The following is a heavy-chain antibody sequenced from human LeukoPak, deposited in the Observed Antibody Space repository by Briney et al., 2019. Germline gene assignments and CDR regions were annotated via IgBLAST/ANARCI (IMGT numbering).Heavy chain of an antibody. Sequence: ASVKVSCKASGYTFTGYYMHWVRQAPGQGLEWMGWINPNSGGTNYAQKFQGRVTMTRDTSISTAYMELSRLRSDDTAVYYCARVGTMVRGVTNWFDPWGQGTLVTVSS. CDR3: ARVGTMVRGVTNWFDP. J-gene: IGHJ5*02. CDR2: INPNSGGT. CDR1: GYTFTGYY. D-gene: IGHD3-10*01. V-gene: IGHV1-2*02.